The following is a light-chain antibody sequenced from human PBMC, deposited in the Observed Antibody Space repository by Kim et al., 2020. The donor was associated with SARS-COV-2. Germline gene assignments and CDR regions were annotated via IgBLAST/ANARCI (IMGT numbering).Light chain of an antibody. CDR1: KLGDKY. V-gene: IGLV3-1*01. CDR2: QDS. Sequence: ELTQPPSVSVSPGQTASITCSGDKLGDKYACWYQQKPGQSPVLVIYQDSKRPSGIPERFSGSNSGNTATLTISGTQAMDEADYYCQAWDSSVVFGGGTKLTVL. CDR3: QAWDSSVV. J-gene: IGLJ2*01.